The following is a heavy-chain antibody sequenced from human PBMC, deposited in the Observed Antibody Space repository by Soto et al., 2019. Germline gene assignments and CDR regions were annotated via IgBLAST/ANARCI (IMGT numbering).Heavy chain of an antibody. CDR1: GCCLSNPKMG. D-gene: IGHD3-3*01. CDR3: ARLTYYNFWSGSYIEVFYFDY. Sequence: SVPTLVNPTVVLTLTLAVSGCCLSNPKMGVSWIRQSPGRALEWLAHIFSNDEKSYNTSLKSRLTISKDTSKSQVALTMTSMDPVDTATYYCARLTYYNFWSGSYIEVFYFDYWGQGTLVTVSS. CDR2: IFSNDEK. J-gene: IGHJ4*02. V-gene: IGHV2-26*01.